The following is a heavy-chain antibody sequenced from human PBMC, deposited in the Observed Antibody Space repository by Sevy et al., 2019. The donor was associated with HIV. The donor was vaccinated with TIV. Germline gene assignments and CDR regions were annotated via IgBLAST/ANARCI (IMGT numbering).Heavy chain of an antibody. D-gene: IGHD5-18*01. CDR1: GFPFSSYA. V-gene: IGHV3-30-3*01. CDR2: ISYDGTSK. J-gene: IGHJ4*02. CDR3: ARGVIVDTALVTHFDH. Sequence: GGYLRLSCAASGFPFSSYAMYWVRQAPGKGLEWVAVISYDGTSKYYTDTVKGRFTISRDNSKNTLYLQMNSLRAEDTAVYYCARGVIVDTALVTHFDHWGQGTLVTVSS.